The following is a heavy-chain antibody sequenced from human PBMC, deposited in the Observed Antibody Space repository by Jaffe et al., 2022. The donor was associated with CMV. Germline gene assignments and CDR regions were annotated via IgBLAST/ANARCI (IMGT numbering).Heavy chain of an antibody. J-gene: IGHJ4*02. V-gene: IGHV4-34*01. CDR3: ARGKTTADPEKYYFDY. D-gene: IGHD4-17*01. Sequence: QVQLQQWGAGLLKPSETLSLTCAVYGGSFSGYYWSWIRQPPGKGLEWIGEINHSGSTNYNPSLKSRVTISVDTSKNQFSLKLSSVTAADTAVYYCARGKTTADPEKYYFDYWGQGTLVTVSS. CDR1: GGSFSGYY. CDR2: INHSGST.